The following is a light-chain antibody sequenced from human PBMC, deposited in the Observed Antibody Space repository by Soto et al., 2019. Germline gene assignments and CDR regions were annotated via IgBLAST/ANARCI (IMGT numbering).Light chain of an antibody. CDR1: SSDVGGYNY. Sequence: QSVLTHPPSASGSPGQSFTISCTGTSSDVGGYNYVSWYQQHPGKAPKLLIYEVSKRPSGVPDRFSGSKSGNTASLTVSGLQAEDEADYYCNSYADSNNFVFGSGTRSPS. V-gene: IGLV2-8*01. CDR3: NSYADSNNFV. CDR2: EVS. J-gene: IGLJ1*01.